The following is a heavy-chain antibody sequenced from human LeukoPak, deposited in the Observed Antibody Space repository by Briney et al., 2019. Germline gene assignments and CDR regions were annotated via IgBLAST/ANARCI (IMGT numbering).Heavy chain of an antibody. Sequence: SETLSLTCAVYGGFFSGYYWSWIRQPPGKGLEWIGEMNHRGSTNYNPSLKSRVTISVDTSKNQFSLKLSSVTAADTAVYYCARGGRSGYQIDYWGQGTLVTVSS. CDR1: GGFFSGYY. J-gene: IGHJ4*02. D-gene: IGHD3-22*01. CDR2: MNHRGST. V-gene: IGHV4-34*01. CDR3: ARGGRSGYQIDY.